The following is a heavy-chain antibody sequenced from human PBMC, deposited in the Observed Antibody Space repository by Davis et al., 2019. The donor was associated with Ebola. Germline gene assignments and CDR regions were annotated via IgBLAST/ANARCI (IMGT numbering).Heavy chain of an antibody. CDR2: ISTYNDNT. D-gene: IGHD2-15*01. CDR1: GYTFTGYY. Sequence: AASVKVSCKASGYTFTGYYIHWVRQAPGQGLEWMGWISTYNDNTNYAQKLQGRVTMTTDTSTSTAYMELRSLRSDDTAVYYCARDRYCSGGSCYSSYYYGMDVWGQGTTVTVSS. CDR3: ARDRYCSGGSCYSSYYYGMDV. V-gene: IGHV1-18*04. J-gene: IGHJ6*02.